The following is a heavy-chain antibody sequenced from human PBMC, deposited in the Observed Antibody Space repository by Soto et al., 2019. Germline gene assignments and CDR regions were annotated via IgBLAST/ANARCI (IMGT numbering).Heavy chain of an antibody. D-gene: IGHD3-3*01. CDR1: GDTFTGYY. CDR3: ARGGYRITIFGVVNHNWFDP. V-gene: IGHV1-2*02. J-gene: IGHJ5*02. Sequence: ASVKVSCKASGDTFTGYYRHWVRQAPGQGLEGMGGINPTSGGTNYAQKFQGGVTMTRDTSIRTAYMELSRLRSDDTAVYYCARGGYRITIFGVVNHNWFDPWGQGTLVTVSS. CDR2: INPTSGGT.